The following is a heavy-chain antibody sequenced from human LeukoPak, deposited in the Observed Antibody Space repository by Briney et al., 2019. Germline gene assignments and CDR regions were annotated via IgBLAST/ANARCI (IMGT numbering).Heavy chain of an antibody. CDR1: GFTFSSYS. Sequence: GGSLRLSCAASGFTFSSYSMNWVRQAPGKGLEWVSSISSSSSYIYYADSVKGRFTISRDNAKNSLYLQMNSLRAEDTAVYYCARGSVGGVVVAAMTPNAEYFQHCGQGTLVTVSS. V-gene: IGHV3-21*01. D-gene: IGHD2-15*01. J-gene: IGHJ1*01. CDR2: ISSSSSYI. CDR3: ARGSVGGVVVAAMTPNAEYFQH.